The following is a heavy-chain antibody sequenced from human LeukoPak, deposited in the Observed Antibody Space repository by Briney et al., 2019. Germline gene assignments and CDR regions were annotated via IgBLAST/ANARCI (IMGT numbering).Heavy chain of an antibody. V-gene: IGHV3-20*04. Sequence: PGGSLRLSCAASGFTFDDYGMSWVRHVPGKGLEWVSGINWSGGSTGYADSVKGRFTISRDNAKNTLYLQMNSLRAEDTAVYYCARDFTIFGVVPKYYFDYWGQGTLVTVSS. CDR3: ARDFTIFGVVPKYYFDY. CDR2: INWSGGST. D-gene: IGHD3-3*01. J-gene: IGHJ4*02. CDR1: GFTFDDYG.